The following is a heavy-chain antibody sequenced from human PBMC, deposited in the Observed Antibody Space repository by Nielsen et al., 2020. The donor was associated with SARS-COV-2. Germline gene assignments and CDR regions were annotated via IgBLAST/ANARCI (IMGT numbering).Heavy chain of an antibody. Sequence: GGSLRLSCAASGFTFSSYWMHWVRQAPGKGLVWVSRINSDGSSTSYADSVKGRFTISRDNAKNTLYLQMNSLRAEDTAVYYCAKDPGQLVISFLDYYYGMDVWGQGTTVTVSS. V-gene: IGHV3-74*01. CDR2: INSDGSST. CDR3: AKDPGQLVISFLDYYYGMDV. CDR1: GFTFSSYW. D-gene: IGHD6-13*01. J-gene: IGHJ6*02.